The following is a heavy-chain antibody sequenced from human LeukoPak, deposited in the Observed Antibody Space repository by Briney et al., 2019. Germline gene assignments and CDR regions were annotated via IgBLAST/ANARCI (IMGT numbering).Heavy chain of an antibody. CDR2: IYYSGST. CDR1: GGSISSYY. V-gene: IGHV4-59*01. CDR3: ARSPPIAVSVSSFDY. J-gene: IGHJ4*02. D-gene: IGHD6-19*01. Sequence: PSETLSLTCTVSGGSISSYYWSWIRQPPGKGLEWIGYIYYSGSTNYNPSLKSRVTISVDTSKNQFSLKLSSVTAADTAVYYCARSPPIAVSVSSFDYWGQGTLVTVSS.